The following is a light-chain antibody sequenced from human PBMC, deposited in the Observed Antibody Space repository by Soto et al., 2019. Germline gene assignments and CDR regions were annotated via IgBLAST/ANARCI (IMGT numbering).Light chain of an antibody. CDR3: KQYGSSPLT. J-gene: IGKJ4*01. V-gene: IGKV3-20*01. Sequence: EIVFTQSPETLSLSPGERATLSCRASQSVSSSYLAWYQQKPGQAPRLLIYGASSRATGIPDRFSGRGFGTDFTLTINRLEPEEFAVYYCKQYGSSPLTVGGGTQVDI. CDR2: GAS. CDR1: QSVSSSY.